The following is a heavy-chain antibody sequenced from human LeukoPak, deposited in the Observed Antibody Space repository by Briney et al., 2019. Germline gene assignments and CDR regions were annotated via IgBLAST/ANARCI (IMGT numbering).Heavy chain of an antibody. CDR2: INHSGST. D-gene: IGHD3-10*01. Sequence: SETLSLTCAVYGGSFSGYYWSWIRQPPGKGLEWIGEINHSGSTNYNPSLKSRVTISVDTSKNQFSLKLSSVTAADTAVYYCARGEGGSVSYVIDYWGQGTLVAVSS. V-gene: IGHV4-34*01. CDR1: GGSFSGYY. CDR3: ARGEGGSVSYVIDY. J-gene: IGHJ4*02.